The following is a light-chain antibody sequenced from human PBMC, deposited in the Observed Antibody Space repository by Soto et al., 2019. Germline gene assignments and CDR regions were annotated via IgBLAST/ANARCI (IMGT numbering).Light chain of an antibody. CDR1: QSISSW. Sequence: DIQMTQSPSTLSASVGDRVTITCRASQSISSWLAWYQQKPGKAPKLLIYHASTLESGVPSRFSGSGSGTDFILTISSLQPDDFATYYCQQYQTYSFGQGTKVDIK. CDR2: HAS. V-gene: IGKV1-5*01. CDR3: QQYQTYS. J-gene: IGKJ1*01.